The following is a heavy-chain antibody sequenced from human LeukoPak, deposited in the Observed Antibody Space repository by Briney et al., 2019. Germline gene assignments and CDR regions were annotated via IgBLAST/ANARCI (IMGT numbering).Heavy chain of an antibody. V-gene: IGHV4-4*07. J-gene: IGHJ6*03. CDR3: ARGPDPRYYYYYYMDV. CDR1: GGSISSYY. Sequence: PSETLSLTCNVSGGSISSYYWSWIRQPAGKGLEWIGRIYTSGSTNYNPSLKSRVTMSVDTSKNQFSLKLSSVTAADTAVYYCARGPDPRYYYYYYMDVWGKGTTVTISS. CDR2: IYTSGST.